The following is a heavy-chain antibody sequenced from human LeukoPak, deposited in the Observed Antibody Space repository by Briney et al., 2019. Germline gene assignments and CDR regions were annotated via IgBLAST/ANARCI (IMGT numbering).Heavy chain of an antibody. Sequence: PGGSLRLSCAVSGFTFSSYGMHWVRQAPGKGLEWVAFIRYDGSNKYYADSVKGRFTISRDNSKNTLYLQMNSLRAEDTAVYYCAKDRTVRGVIGHDAFDIWGQGTMVTVSS. CDR1: GFTFSSYG. CDR2: IRYDGSNK. V-gene: IGHV3-30*02. J-gene: IGHJ3*02. CDR3: AKDRTVRGVIGHDAFDI. D-gene: IGHD3-10*02.